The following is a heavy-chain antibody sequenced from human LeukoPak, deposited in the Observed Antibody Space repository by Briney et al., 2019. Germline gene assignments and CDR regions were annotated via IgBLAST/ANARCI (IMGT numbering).Heavy chain of an antibody. CDR2: ISYDGSNK. Sequence: GGSLRLSCAASGFTFSSYAMHWVRQAPGKGLEWVAVISYDGSNKYYADSVKGRFTIPRDNSKNTLYLQMNSLRAEDTAVYYCARDAEVYDSSGYYLYYYGMDVWGQGTTVTVSS. D-gene: IGHD3-22*01. V-gene: IGHV3-30*04. CDR1: GFTFSSYA. CDR3: ARDAEVYDSSGYYLYYYGMDV. J-gene: IGHJ6*02.